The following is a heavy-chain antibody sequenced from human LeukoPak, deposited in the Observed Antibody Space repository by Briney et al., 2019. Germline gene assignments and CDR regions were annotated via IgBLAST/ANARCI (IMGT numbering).Heavy chain of an antibody. CDR3: AKVRWGSDNALDS. CDR1: GFTFSNYG. J-gene: IGHJ4*02. Sequence: GRSLRLSCAASGFTFSNYGIHWVRQARGKGLEWLAVISHDGSNKHYADSVKGRTTISRDNSMNTLYLQMNSLTAEDTAVYYCAKVRWGSDNALDSWGQGTLVTGSS. CDR2: ISHDGSNK. V-gene: IGHV3-30*18. D-gene: IGHD3-16*01.